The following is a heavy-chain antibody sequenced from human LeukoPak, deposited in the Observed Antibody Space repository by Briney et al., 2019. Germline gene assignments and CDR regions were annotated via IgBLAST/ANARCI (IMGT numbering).Heavy chain of an antibody. D-gene: IGHD2-15*01. J-gene: IGHJ3*02. CDR2: INHSGST. CDR1: GGSFSGYY. CDR3: ARDRSCSGGSCYLDAFDI. Sequence: PSETLSLTCAVYGGSFSGYYWSWIRQPPGKGLEWIGEINHSGSTNYNPSLKSRVTISVDTSKNQFSLKLSSVTAADTAMYYCARDRSCSGGSCYLDAFDIWGQGTMVTVSS. V-gene: IGHV4-34*01.